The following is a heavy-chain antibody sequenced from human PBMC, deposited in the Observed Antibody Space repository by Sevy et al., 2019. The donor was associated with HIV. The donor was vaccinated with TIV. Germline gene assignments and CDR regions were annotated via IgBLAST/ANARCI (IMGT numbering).Heavy chain of an antibody. V-gene: IGHV3-15*01. CDR2: IKSKTDGGTT. CDR1: GFTFSNAW. CDR3: TTGPAAIRRWFDP. Sequence: GGSLRLSCVASGFTFSNAWMSWVRQAPGKGLEWVGRIKSKTDGGTTDYAAPVKGRFTISRDDSKNTLYLQMNSLKTEDTAVYYCTTGPAAIRRWFDPWGQGTLVTVSS. J-gene: IGHJ5*02. D-gene: IGHD2-2*01.